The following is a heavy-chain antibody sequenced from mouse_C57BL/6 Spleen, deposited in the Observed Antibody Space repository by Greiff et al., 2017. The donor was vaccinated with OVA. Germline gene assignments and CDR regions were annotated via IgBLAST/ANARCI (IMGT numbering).Heavy chain of an antibody. D-gene: IGHD4-1*02. CDR1: GYTFTSYW. J-gene: IGHJ2*01. V-gene: IGHV1-69*01. CDR3: AQLGHYFDY. CDR2: IDPSDSYT. Sequence: QVQLQQPGAELVKPGASVKLSCKASGYTFTSYWMHWVKQRPGQGLEWIGEIDPSDSYTNYNQKFKGKSTLTVDKSSSTAYMQLSSLTSEDSAVYYCAQLGHYFDYWGQGTTLTVSS.